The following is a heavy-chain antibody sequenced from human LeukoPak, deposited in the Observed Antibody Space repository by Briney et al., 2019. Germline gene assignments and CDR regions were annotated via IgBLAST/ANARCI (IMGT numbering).Heavy chain of an antibody. CDR1: GFTFSSYD. Sequence: QCGGSETLFCAPSGFTFSSYDMNWARQAPGKGLEGVSAITGSGGSTSYADSVKGRFTTSNDHPKNTLYLQINSLRAEDTAFYYCAKRRDSVYTATPPYFDYWGQGTLVTVSS. V-gene: IGHV3-23*01. J-gene: IGHJ4*02. CDR2: ITGSGGST. CDR3: AKRRDSVYTATPPYFDY. D-gene: IGHD5-18*01.